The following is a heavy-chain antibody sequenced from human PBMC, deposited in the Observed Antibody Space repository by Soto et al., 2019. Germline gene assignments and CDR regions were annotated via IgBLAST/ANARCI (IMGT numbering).Heavy chain of an antibody. CDR2: ITGGGNT. CDR3: AKDRSVSGGFDY. J-gene: IGHJ4*02. D-gene: IGHD3-16*01. V-gene: IGHV3-23*01. CDR1: GVTFCSFA. Sequence: QPGGSLRLSCAASGVTFCSFAMSWVRQAPGEGLEWVSAITGGGNTYYVDSVKGRFTVSRDNSKNTLYLHMNSLRAEDTAVYYCAKDRSVSGGFDYWGQGTLVTVSS.